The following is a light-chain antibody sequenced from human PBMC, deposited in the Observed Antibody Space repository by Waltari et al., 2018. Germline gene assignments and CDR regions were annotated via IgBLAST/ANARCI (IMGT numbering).Light chain of an antibody. CDR1: SSNIGSKT. Sequence: QSVPTQPPSASGTPGQRVTISCSGSSSNIGSKTVNWYQQLPGTAPKLLIFSNNQRPSGVPDRFSGSKSGTSASLAISGLLSEDEADYYCSSWDDSVIGPVFGGGTKLTVL. V-gene: IGLV1-44*01. CDR3: SSWDDSVIGPV. CDR2: SNN. J-gene: IGLJ2*01.